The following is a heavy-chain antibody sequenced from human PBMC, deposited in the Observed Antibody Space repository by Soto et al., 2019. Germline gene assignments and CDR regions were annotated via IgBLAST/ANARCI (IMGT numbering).Heavy chain of an antibody. D-gene: IGHD3-22*01. J-gene: IGHJ5*02. Sequence: QVQLVQSGAEVKKPGSSVKVSCKASGGTFSSYAISWVRQAPGQGLEWMGGTIPIFGTANYAQKFQGRVTIPVDSSTXTAYMELSSLRSEDTAVYYCAPDPDSSGYDNWFDPWGQGTLVTVSS. CDR3: APDPDSSGYDNWFDP. V-gene: IGHV1-69*12. CDR2: TIPIFGTA. CDR1: GGTFSSYA.